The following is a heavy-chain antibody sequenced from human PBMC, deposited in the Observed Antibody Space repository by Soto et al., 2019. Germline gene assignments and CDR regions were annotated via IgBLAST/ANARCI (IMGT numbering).Heavy chain of an antibody. CDR1: GGTFSSYA. Sequence: QVQLVQSGAEVKKPGSSVKVSCKASGGTFSSYAISWVRQAPGQGLEWMGGIIPISGTANYAQKVQGRVKITADESTRTAYMELSSLRSEDTAVYYCARSQGSSTSLELYYYYYYGMDVWGQGTTVTVSS. D-gene: IGHD2-2*01. J-gene: IGHJ6*02. CDR2: IIPISGTA. CDR3: ARSQGSSTSLELYYYYYYGMDV. V-gene: IGHV1-69*01.